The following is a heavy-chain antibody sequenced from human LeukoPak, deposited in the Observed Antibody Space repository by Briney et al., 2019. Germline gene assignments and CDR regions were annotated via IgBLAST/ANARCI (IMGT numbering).Heavy chain of an antibody. J-gene: IGHJ4*02. V-gene: IGHV3-74*01. CDR2: MKGDGSDI. Sequence: HPGGSLRLSCVASGFTFSSYWMYWVRQDPGKGLVWVSGMKGDGSDITYADSVKGRFTISRDNAKNTVYLQMNSLRAEDTAVYYCARDHPGFWELPLHWGQGTLVTVSS. D-gene: IGHD1-26*01. CDR3: ARDHPGFWELPLH. CDR1: GFTFSSYW.